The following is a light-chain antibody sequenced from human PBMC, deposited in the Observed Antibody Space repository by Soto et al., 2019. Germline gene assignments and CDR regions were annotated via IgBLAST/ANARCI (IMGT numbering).Light chain of an antibody. CDR1: SANIGNDYV. Sequence: QSVLTQPPSVSAAPGQKVTISCSGSSANIGNDYVSWYQHVPGTAPKLLIYGNSNRPSGVPDRFSGSKSGTSASLAITGLQAEDEADYYCQSYDSSLSGSKVFGGGTKVTVL. CDR3: QSYDSSLSGSKV. V-gene: IGLV1-40*01. CDR2: GNS. J-gene: IGLJ2*01.